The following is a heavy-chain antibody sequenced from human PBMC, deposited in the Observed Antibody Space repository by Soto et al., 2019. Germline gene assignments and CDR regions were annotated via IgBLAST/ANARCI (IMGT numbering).Heavy chain of an antibody. Sequence: GGSLRLSCAASGFTFSSYGMHWVRQAPGKGLEWVAVISYDGSNKYYADSVKGRFTISRDNSKNTLYLKMNSLRAEDTAVYYCAKGLWPQRTKRKGLDVWGQGTTVTVSS. CDR3: AKGLWPQRTKRKGLDV. J-gene: IGHJ6*02. D-gene: IGHD2-2*01. CDR2: ISYDGSNK. CDR1: GFTFSSYG. V-gene: IGHV3-30*18.